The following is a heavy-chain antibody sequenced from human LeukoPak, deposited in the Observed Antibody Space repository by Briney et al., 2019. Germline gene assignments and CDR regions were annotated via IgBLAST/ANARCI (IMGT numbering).Heavy chain of an antibody. CDR3: ARLPGSSSWYAWSDP. CDR1: GGSISSYY. D-gene: IGHD6-13*01. J-gene: IGHJ5*02. V-gene: IGHV4-59*01. Sequence: SETLSLTCTVSGGSISSYYWSWIRQPPGKGLEWIGYIYYSGSTNYNPSLKSRVTISVDTSKNQFSLKLSSVTAADTAVYYCARLPGSSSWYAWSDPWGQGTLVTVSS. CDR2: IYYSGST.